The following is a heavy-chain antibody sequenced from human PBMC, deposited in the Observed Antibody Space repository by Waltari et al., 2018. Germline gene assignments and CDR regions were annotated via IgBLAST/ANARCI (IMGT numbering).Heavy chain of an antibody. CDR3: ARAYYAYSSSTFQNY. Sequence: QVQLVESGGGVVQPGRSLRLSCVASGFTFSSYAMQWVRQAPGGGRGLVAVTSYDGGSEYYADSVKGRFTISRDNSKNTVFLQMNSLRAEDTAVYYCARAYYAYSSSTFQNYWGQGTLVTVSS. D-gene: IGHD2-2*01. CDR2: TSYDGGSE. CDR1: GFTFSSYA. J-gene: IGHJ4*02. V-gene: IGHV3-30*01.